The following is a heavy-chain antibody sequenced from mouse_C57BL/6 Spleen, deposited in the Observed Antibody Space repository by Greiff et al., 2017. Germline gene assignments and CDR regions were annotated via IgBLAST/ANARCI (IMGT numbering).Heavy chain of an antibody. V-gene: IGHV1-55*01. J-gene: IGHJ1*03. CDR1: GYTFTSYW. Sequence: QVQLQQPGAELVKPGASVKLSCKASGYTFTSYWMHWVKQRPGQGLEWIGDIYPGSGSTNYNEKFKSKATLTVDTSSSTAYMQLSSLTSEDSAVYYCARRSTVVAWYFDVWGTGTTVTVSS. CDR2: IYPGSGST. CDR3: ARRSTVVAWYFDV. D-gene: IGHD1-1*01.